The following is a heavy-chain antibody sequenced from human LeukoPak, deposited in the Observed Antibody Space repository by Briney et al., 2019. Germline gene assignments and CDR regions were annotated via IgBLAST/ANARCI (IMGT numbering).Heavy chain of an antibody. CDR3: ARDQRPYYYDSSGYYYDGGGNAFGI. CDR1: GGSISSYY. CDR2: IYYSGST. Sequence: PSETLSLTCTVSGGSISSYYWSWIRQPPGKGLGWIGYIYYSGSTNYNPSLKSRVTISVDTSKNQFSLKLSSVTAAVTAVYYCARDQRPYYYDSSGYYYDGGGNAFGIWGQGTMVTVSS. J-gene: IGHJ3*02. D-gene: IGHD3-22*01. V-gene: IGHV4-59*01.